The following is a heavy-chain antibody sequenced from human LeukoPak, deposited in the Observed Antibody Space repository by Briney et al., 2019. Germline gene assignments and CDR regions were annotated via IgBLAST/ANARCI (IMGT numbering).Heavy chain of an antibody. CDR3: ARADSLGIGESKPFDY. J-gene: IGHJ4*02. CDR1: GFTFSSFA. Sequence: PGGSLRLSCAASGFTFSSFAIHWVRQAPGKGLEWLAIISYEGSNKHYADSVRGRFTISRDSSKTTLYLQMNSLRAEDSAVYYCARADSLGIGESKPFDYWGQGTLVTVSS. V-gene: IGHV3-30-3*01. D-gene: IGHD3-10*01. CDR2: ISYEGSNK.